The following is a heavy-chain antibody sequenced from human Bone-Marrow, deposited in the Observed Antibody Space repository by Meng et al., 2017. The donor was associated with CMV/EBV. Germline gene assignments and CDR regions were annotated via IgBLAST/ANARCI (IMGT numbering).Heavy chain of an antibody. D-gene: IGHD3-3*01. V-gene: IGHV3-53*01. CDR3: ARSTYYDFWSGYTL. CDR1: GFTVTNTY. J-gene: IGHJ4*02. Sequence: GGSLRLSCAASGFTVTNTYMSWVRQAPGKGLEWVSVISSGGNTSNADSVKGRFTMSRDNSRNTVYLQMNNLRGEDTAVYYCARSTYYDFWSGYTLWGQGTRVTVSS. CDR2: ISSGGNT.